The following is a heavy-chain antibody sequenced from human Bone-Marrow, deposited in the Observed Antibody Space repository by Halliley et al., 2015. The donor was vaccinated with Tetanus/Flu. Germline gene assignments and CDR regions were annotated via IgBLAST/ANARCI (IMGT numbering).Heavy chain of an antibody. Sequence: LEWMGGIGAYNGKTNYAQRLRGRLTMTTDTSTSTAYMEVRSLRSDDTAVYYRARGVAVVSFDYWGQGTLVTVSS. J-gene: IGHJ4*02. CDR3: ARGVAVVSFDY. D-gene: IGHD6-19*01. V-gene: IGHV1-18*01. CDR2: IGAYNGKT.